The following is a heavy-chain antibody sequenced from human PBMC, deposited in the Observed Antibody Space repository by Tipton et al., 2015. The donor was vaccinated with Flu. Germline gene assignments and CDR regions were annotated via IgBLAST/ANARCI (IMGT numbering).Heavy chain of an antibody. V-gene: IGHV4-59*01. CDR1: GGSISSDY. CDR3: ARVLGNSHSYGMDV. Sequence: TLSLTCTVSGGSISSDYCSWILQPPGKGLEWIGSILYSGIPKNNPSLKSRVTLSGDTAKNQFSLQLRSVTAADTAVYYCARVLGNSHSYGMDVWGQGTTVTVSS. CDR2: ILYSGIP. D-gene: IGHD1-1*01. J-gene: IGHJ6*02.